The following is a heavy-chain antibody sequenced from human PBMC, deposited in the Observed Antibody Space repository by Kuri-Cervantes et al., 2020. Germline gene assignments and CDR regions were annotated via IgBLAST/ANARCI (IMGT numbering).Heavy chain of an antibody. J-gene: IGHJ4*02. Sequence: GESLKISCAASGFTFSSYWMFWVRQAPGKGLEWVGRIKSKTDGGTTDYAAPVKGGFTISRDDSKNTLYLQMNSLKTEDTAVYYCTFRHYDFWSGRDYWGQGTLVTVSS. V-gene: IGHV3-15*01. CDR2: IKSKTDGGTT. CDR3: TFRHYDFWSGRDY. CDR1: GFTFSSYW. D-gene: IGHD3-3*01.